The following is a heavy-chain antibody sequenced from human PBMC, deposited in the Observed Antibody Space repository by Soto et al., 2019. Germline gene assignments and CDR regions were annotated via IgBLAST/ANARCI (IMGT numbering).Heavy chain of an antibody. Sequence: QVQLQESGPGLVKPSETLSLTCTVSGGSVSSGSYYWSWIRQPPGKGLEWIGYIYYSGSTNYNPSLECRLTISGDPSKNRFSLKLSSVTAADTAVYYCARESDTAMANSGFDPWGQGTLVTVSS. CDR1: GGSVSSGSYY. CDR3: ARESDTAMANSGFDP. CDR2: IYYSGST. D-gene: IGHD5-18*01. J-gene: IGHJ5*02. V-gene: IGHV4-61*01.